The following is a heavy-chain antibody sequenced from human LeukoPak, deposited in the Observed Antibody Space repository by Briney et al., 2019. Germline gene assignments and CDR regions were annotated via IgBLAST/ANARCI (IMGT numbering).Heavy chain of an antibody. D-gene: IGHD1-26*01. J-gene: IGHJ4*02. CDR1: GTTFDRHY. V-gene: IGHV3-7*01. CDR3: ASAAGWESAH. Sequence: GGSLRLSCAASGTTFDRHYMTWVRQTPEKGLEWVANINQDGSEKNYVDSVKSRFTISRDNAKKSLYLQMNSLRAEDTAVYYCASAAGWESAHWSQGTLVTVSS. CDR2: INQDGSEK.